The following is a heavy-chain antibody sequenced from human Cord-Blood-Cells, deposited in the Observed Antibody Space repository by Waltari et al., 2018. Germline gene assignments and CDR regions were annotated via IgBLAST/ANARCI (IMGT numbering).Heavy chain of an antibody. V-gene: IGHV3-53*01. CDR1: GFTVGSHN. CDR3: AGGGMWFGEG. Sequence: EVQLVESGGGLIQLGGSLSRSCAAAGFTVGSHNMSWVRRAPGKGLEWVSVIYSGGRTYYADSVKGRFTISRDNSKNTLYLQMNSLRAGDTAVYYCAGGGMWFGEGWGQGTLVTVSS. J-gene: IGHJ4*02. CDR2: IYSGGRT. D-gene: IGHD3-10*01.